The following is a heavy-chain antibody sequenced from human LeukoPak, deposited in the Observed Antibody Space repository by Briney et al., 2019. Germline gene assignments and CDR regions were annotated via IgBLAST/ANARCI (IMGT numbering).Heavy chain of an antibody. CDR2: IYYSGST. D-gene: IGHD3-10*01. V-gene: IGHV4-31*03. J-gene: IGHJ4*02. CDR3: ARDGVRGANDY. CDR1: GGSISSGGYY. Sequence: TLSLTCTVSGGSISSGGYYWSWIRQHPGKGLEWIGYIYYSGSTYYNPSLKSRVTISVDTSKNQFSLKLSSVTAADTAVYYCARDGVRGANDYWGQGTLVTVSS.